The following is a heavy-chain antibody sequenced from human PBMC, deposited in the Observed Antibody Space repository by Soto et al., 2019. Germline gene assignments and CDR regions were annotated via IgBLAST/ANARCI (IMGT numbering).Heavy chain of an antibody. Sequence: SETLSLTCTVSGGSISSYYWSWIRQPPGKGLEWIGYIYYSGSTNYNPSLKSRVTISVDTSKNQFSLKLSSVTAADTAVYYCARELQFRWFDPWGQGTLVTVSS. D-gene: IGHD4-4*01. J-gene: IGHJ5*02. CDR3: ARELQFRWFDP. CDR2: IYYSGST. CDR1: GGSISSYY. V-gene: IGHV4-59*01.